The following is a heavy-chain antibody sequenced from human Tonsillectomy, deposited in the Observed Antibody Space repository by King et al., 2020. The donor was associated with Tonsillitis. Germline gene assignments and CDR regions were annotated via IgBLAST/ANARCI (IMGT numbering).Heavy chain of an antibody. D-gene: IGHD6-19*01. CDR3: ARLSKDSSAQNFDY. Sequence: VQLVESGAEVKKPGESLKISCKGSGYSFTSYWIGWVRQMPGKGLEWMGISYPGDSDTRYSPSFQGQVTISADKSISTAYLQWSSLKASDTAMYYCARLSKDSSAQNFDYWGQGTLFSVSS. CDR2: SYPGDSDT. CDR1: GYSFTSYW. V-gene: IGHV5-51*01. J-gene: IGHJ4*02.